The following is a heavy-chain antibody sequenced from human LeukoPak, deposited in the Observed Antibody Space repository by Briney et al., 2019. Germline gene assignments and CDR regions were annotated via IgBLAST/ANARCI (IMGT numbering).Heavy chain of an antibody. CDR1: GFTFSSYG. D-gene: IGHD1-1*01. V-gene: IGHV3-30*03. Sequence: PGRSLRLSCAASGFTFSSYGMHWVRQAPGKGLEWVAVISYDGSNKYYADSVKGRFTISRDNSKNTLYLQMNSLRAEDTAVYYCARALEFGYWGQGTLVTVSS. CDR2: ISYDGSNK. CDR3: ARALEFGY. J-gene: IGHJ4*02.